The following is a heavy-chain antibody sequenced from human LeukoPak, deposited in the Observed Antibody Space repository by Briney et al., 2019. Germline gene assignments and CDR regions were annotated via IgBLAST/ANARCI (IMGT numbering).Heavy chain of an antibody. D-gene: IGHD6-13*01. J-gene: IGHJ4*02. V-gene: IGHV4-4*07. Sequence: GSLRLSCAASGFTFSRYEMNWIRQPAGKGLEWIGRIHTSGSTNYNPSLKSRVTMSVDTSKNKFSLKLSSVTAADTAVYYCARHLYSSSNFDYWGQGTLVTVSS. CDR2: IHTSGST. CDR3: ARHLYSSSNFDY. CDR1: GFTFSRYE.